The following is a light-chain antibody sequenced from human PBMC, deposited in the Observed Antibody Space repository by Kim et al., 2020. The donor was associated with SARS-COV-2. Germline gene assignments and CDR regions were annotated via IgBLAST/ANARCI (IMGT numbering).Light chain of an antibody. CDR3: QAWDSSTGV. J-gene: IGLJ3*02. Sequence: SYELTQPPSVSVSPGQTASITCSGDKLGDKYACWYQQKPGQSPVLVIYQDSKRPSGFPERFSGYNSGNTATLTISGTQAMDEADYYCQAWDSSTGVFGGGTKLTVL. V-gene: IGLV3-1*01. CDR1: KLGDKY. CDR2: QDS.